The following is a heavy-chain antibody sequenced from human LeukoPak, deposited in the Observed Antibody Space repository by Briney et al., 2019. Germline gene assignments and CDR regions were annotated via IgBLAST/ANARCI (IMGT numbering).Heavy chain of an antibody. CDR3: AKVKGEVIGAFDI. CDR1: RFTFSSYG. V-gene: IGHV3-30*18. J-gene: IGHJ3*02. CDR2: ISYDGNNR. Sequence: PGGSLRLSCAASRFTFSSYGMHWVRQAPGKGLEWVAVISYDGNNRYYADSVEGRFTISRHNSKNTLYLQMNSLRAEDTAVYYCAKVKGEVIGAFDIWGQGTMVTVSS. D-gene: IGHD3-16*01.